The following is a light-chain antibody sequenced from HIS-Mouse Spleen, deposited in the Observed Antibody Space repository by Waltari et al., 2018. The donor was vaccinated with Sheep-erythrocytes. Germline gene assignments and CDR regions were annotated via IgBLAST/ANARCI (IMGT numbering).Light chain of an antibody. CDR1: QSIRSY. J-gene: IGKJ3*01. Sequence: DIQMTQSPSSLSESVGDRVTITCRASQSIRSYLNWYQQKPGKDPKLLIYAASSLQSGVPSRFSGSGSGTDFTLTISSLQPEDFATYYCQQSYSTPQFTFGPGTKVDIK. V-gene: IGKV1-39*01. CDR2: AAS. CDR3: QQSYSTPQFT.